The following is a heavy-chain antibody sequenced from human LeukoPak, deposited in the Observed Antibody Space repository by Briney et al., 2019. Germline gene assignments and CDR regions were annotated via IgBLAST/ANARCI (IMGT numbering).Heavy chain of an antibody. D-gene: IGHD3-22*01. CDR1: GFTVSSNY. CDR2: IYSGGST. J-gene: IGHJ4*02. CDR3: ARDGDYYDSSGYGLFDY. Sequence: GGSLRLSRAASGFTVSSNYMSWVHQAPGKGLEWVSFIYSGGSTYYADSVKGQFTISRDNSKNTLYLQMNSLRAEDTAVYYCARDGDYYDSSGYGLFDYWGQGTLVTVSS. V-gene: IGHV3-66*02.